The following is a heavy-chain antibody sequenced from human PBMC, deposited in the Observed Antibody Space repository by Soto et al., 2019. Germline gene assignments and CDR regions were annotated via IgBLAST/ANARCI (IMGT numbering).Heavy chain of an antibody. Sequence: SETLSLTCIVTHGSISSFYWNWIRQPPGKGLEWIGYIYYSGSTNYNPSLKSRATISVDTSMNQFSLRLRLSSVTAADTAVYYCARGSTGDFDYWGQGTPVTVSS. CDR3: ARGSTGDFDY. J-gene: IGHJ4*02. D-gene: IGHD4-17*01. CDR2: IYYSGST. CDR1: HGSISSFY. V-gene: IGHV4-59*01.